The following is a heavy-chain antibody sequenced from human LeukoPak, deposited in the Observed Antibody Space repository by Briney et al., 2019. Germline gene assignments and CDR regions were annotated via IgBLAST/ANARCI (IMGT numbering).Heavy chain of an antibody. CDR2: IIPIFGTA. Sequence: VASVKVSCKASGGTFSSYAISWVRQAPGQGLEWMGGIIPIFGTANYAQKFQGRVTITADESTSTAYMELSSLRSEDTAVYYCATPRSYPNYGIDVWGQGITVTVSS. J-gene: IGHJ6*01. CDR3: ATPRSYPNYGIDV. D-gene: IGHD2-15*01. V-gene: IGHV1-69*13. CDR1: GGTFSSYA.